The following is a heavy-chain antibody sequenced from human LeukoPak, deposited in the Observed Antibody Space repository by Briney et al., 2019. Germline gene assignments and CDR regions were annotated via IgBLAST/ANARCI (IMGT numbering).Heavy chain of an antibody. Sequence: GESLKISCKGSGYRFTSYWIGWVRQMPGKGLEWMGLINPGDSDTRYSPSFQGQVTVSADKSISTAYLQWSSLKASDTAVYYCVRPYDYGDFGGFDIWGQGTKVPVSS. D-gene: IGHD4-17*01. J-gene: IGHJ3*02. CDR1: GYRFTSYW. V-gene: IGHV5-51*01. CDR3: VRPYDYGDFGGFDI. CDR2: INPGDSDT.